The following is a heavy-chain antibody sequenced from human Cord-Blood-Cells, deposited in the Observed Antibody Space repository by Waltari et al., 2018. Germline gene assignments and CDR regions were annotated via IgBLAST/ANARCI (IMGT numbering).Heavy chain of an antibody. Sequence: QLQLQESGPGLVKPSETLSLTCTGSGGSIRSSSYYWGWIRKPPGKGREWSGSIYYSGSTYYNPSLKSRVTISVDTSKNQFSLKLSSVTAADTAVYYCARRYLEDSLIDYWGQGTLVTVSS. CDR2: IYYSGST. CDR1: GGSIRSSSYY. D-gene: IGHD5-18*01. J-gene: IGHJ4*02. CDR3: ARRYLEDSLIDY. V-gene: IGHV4-39*01.